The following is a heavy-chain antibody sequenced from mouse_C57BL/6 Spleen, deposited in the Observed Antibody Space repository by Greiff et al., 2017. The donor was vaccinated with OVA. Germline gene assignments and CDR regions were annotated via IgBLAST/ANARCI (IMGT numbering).Heavy chain of an antibody. CDR2: ISYDGSN. CDR3: ARGADYGSSYFDY. J-gene: IGHJ2*01. CDR1: GYSITSGYY. D-gene: IGHD1-1*01. Sequence: DVQLQESGPGLVKPSQSLSLTCSVTGYSITSGYYWNWIRQFPGNKLEWMGYISYDGSNNYNPSLKNRISITRDTSKNQFFLKLNSVTTEDTATYYCARGADYGSSYFDYWGQGTTLTVSS. V-gene: IGHV3-6*01.